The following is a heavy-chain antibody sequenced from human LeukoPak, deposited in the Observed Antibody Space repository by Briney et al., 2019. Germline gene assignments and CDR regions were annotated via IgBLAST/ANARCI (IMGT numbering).Heavy chain of an antibody. V-gene: IGHV3-23*01. CDR3: AKDLYDSSGYYDQTDY. J-gene: IGHJ4*02. Sequence: PGGSLRLSCAASGFTFSSYAMSWVRQAPGKGLEWVSAISGSGGSTYYADSVKGRFTISRDNSKNTLYLQMNSLRAEDTAVYYCAKDLYDSSGYYDQTDYWGQGTLVTVSS. CDR2: ISGSGGST. D-gene: IGHD3-22*01. CDR1: GFTFSSYA.